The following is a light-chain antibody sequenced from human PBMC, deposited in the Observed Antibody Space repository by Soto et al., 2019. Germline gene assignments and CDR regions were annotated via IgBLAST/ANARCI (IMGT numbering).Light chain of an antibody. Sequence: QSVLTQPPSASGSPGQSVAISCTGTSSDVGGYNYVSWYQRHPGKAPKLMIYEVNKRPSGVPDRFSGPKSGNTASLTVSGLQAEDEADYYCSSYAGSSNVFGTGTKVTVL. CDR2: EVN. CDR3: SSYAGSSNV. V-gene: IGLV2-8*01. J-gene: IGLJ1*01. CDR1: SSDVGGYNY.